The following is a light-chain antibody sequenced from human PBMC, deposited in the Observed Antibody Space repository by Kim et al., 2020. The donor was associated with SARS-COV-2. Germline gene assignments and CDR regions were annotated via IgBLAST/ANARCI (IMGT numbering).Light chain of an antibody. V-gene: IGKV1-9*01. CDR1: QGISSY. CDR3: QQLNSYPPNT. CDR2: AAS. Sequence: SVGDRVTITCRASQGISSYLAWYQQKPGKAPKLLIYAASTLQSGVPSRFSGSGSGTEFTLTISSLQPEDFATYYCQQLNSYPPNTFGQGTRLEIK. J-gene: IGKJ5*01.